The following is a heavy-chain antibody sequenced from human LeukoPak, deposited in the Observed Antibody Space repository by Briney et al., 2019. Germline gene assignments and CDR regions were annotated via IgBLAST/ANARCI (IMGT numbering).Heavy chain of an antibody. V-gene: IGHV3-23*01. CDR1: GFTFSSYA. J-gene: IGHJ4*02. CDR2: ISGSGGST. Sequence: GALRLSCAASGFTFSSYAMSWVRQAPGKGLEWVSAISGSGGSTYYADSVKGRFTISRDNSKNTLYLQMNSLRAEDTAVYYCAKDSAYDSSGHDYWGQGTLVTVSS. CDR3: AKDSAYDSSGHDY. D-gene: IGHD3-22*01.